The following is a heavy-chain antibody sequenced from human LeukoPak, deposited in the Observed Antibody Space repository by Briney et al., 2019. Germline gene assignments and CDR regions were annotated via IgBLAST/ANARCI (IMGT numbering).Heavy chain of an antibody. CDR2: MTGSGGST. Sequence: GGSLRLSCAASGFAFSSFAMSWVRQAPGRGLEWVSGMTGSGGSTYSADSVKGRFTISRDNSDNTLYLQMNSLRVEDTAIYYCAKMKGQRLYDYCMDVWGRGTTVTVSS. J-gene: IGHJ6*03. CDR1: GFAFSSFA. CDR3: AKMKGQRLYDYCMDV. V-gene: IGHV3-23*01.